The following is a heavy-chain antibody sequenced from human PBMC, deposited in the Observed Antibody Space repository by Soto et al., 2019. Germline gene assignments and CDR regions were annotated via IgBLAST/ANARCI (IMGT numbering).Heavy chain of an antibody. J-gene: IGHJ4*02. Sequence: QVQLVQSWAEVKKPGSSVKVSCKASGGTFSSYAISWVRQAPGQGLEWMGGIIPIFGTANYEQKFQGRVTITADESTSTADMELSSLRSVDPAVSYRARVSRGLVSHLGYWGQGTLVTVSS. D-gene: IGHD6-19*01. CDR3: ARVSRGLVSHLGY. V-gene: IGHV1-69*01. CDR2: IIPIFGTA. CDR1: GGTFSSYA.